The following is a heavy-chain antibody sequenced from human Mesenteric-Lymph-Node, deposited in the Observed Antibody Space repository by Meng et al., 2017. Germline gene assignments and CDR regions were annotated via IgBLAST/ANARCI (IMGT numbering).Heavy chain of an antibody. CDR2: INSDASST. Sequence: GESLKISCAASGFSFSSYWMHWVRQAPGKGLVWVSRINSDASSTSYADSVKGRFTISRDNAKNTLHLQMNSLRAEDTAVYYCAREGGYCSGGSCWPQHDPFDIWGQGTMVTVSS. J-gene: IGHJ3*02. CDR1: GFSFSSYW. D-gene: IGHD2-15*01. V-gene: IGHV3-74*01. CDR3: AREGGYCSGGSCWPQHDPFDI.